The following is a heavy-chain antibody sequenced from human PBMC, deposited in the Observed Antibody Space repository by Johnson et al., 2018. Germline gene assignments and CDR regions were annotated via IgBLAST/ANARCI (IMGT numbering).Heavy chain of an antibody. CDR1: GFTFSDSA. Sequence: VQLQESGGGLVQPGGSLTLSCAVSGFTFSDSAMHWVRQASGNGLEWVGRIRNKANSYATAYAASVRGRFPISRDDSKNTAYLQMNSLKTEDTAVYYCTRRRDVGLPSDFDYWGQGTLVTVSS. D-gene: IGHD5-24*01. J-gene: IGHJ4*02. CDR2: IRNKANSYAT. V-gene: IGHV3-73*01. CDR3: TRRRDVGLPSDFDY.